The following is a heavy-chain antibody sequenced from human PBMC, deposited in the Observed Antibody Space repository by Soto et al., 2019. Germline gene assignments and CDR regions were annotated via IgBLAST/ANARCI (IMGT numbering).Heavy chain of an antibody. CDR1: GGSFSGYY. V-gene: IGHV4-34*01. CDR2: INHSGST. Sequence: SETLSLTCAVYGGSFSGYYWSWIRQPPGKGLEWIGEINHSGSTNYNPSLKSRVTISVDTSKNQFSLKLSSVTAADTAVYYCARLVGDSSSSYWFDPWGQGTLVTVSS. J-gene: IGHJ5*02. CDR3: ARLVGDSSSSYWFDP. D-gene: IGHD6-13*01.